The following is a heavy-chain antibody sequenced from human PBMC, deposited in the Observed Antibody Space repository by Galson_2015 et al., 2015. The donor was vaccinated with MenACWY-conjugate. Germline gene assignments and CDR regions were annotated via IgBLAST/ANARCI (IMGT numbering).Heavy chain of an antibody. CDR2: IKSNTAGGTT. Sequence: SLRLSCAASGFTFSNVWMSWVRQAPGKGLEWVGRIKSNTAGGTTDYAAPVKGSVTISRDDSKNTLYLQMNSLKTEDTAVYYCTTHDHGRYFDFWGQGTLVTVSS. CDR1: GFTFSNVW. J-gene: IGHJ4*02. CDR3: TTHDHGRYFDF. V-gene: IGHV3-15*01. D-gene: IGHD1-14*01.